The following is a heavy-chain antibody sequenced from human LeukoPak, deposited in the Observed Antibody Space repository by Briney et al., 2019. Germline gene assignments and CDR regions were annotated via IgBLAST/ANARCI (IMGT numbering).Heavy chain of an antibody. V-gene: IGHV3-49*04. J-gene: IGHJ4*02. CDR3: TREGRGSDAFDY. Sequence: GGSLRLSCTTSGFTFGDYAMSWVGQAPAKGLEWVGFIRSKAYGGTTEYAASVKGRFTISRDDSRRIVYLQMNSLKTEDTAVYYCTREGRGSDAFDYWGQGTLVTVSS. CDR2: IRSKAYGGTT. D-gene: IGHD3-16*01. CDR1: GFTFGDYA.